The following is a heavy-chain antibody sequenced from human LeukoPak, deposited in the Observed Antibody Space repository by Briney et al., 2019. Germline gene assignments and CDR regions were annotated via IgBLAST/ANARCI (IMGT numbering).Heavy chain of an antibody. Sequence: SETLSLTCTVSGGSISSYYWSWIRQPPGKGLEWIGYIYYSGSTNYNPSLKSRVTISVDTSKNQFSLKLSSVTAADTAVYYCARRGLRYFDWFGGKPFDYWGQGTLVTVSS. J-gene: IGHJ4*02. D-gene: IGHD3-9*01. V-gene: IGHV4-59*01. CDR3: ARRGLRYFDWFGGKPFDY. CDR2: IYYSGST. CDR1: GGSISSYY.